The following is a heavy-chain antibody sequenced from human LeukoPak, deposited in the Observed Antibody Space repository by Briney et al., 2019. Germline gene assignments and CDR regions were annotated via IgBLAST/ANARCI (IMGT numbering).Heavy chain of an antibody. Sequence: GGSLRHSCAASGFTFSNHEMDWVRQAPGKGLEWVSYISASGNTIYADSVRGRFTISRDNARKSVFLQMNSLRAEDTAVYYCARGGSLGYLLNAFDIWGQGTMVTV. CDR1: GFTFSNHE. J-gene: IGHJ3*02. CDR3: ARGGSLGYLLNAFDI. CDR2: ISASGNTI. V-gene: IGHV3-48*03. D-gene: IGHD3-3*01.